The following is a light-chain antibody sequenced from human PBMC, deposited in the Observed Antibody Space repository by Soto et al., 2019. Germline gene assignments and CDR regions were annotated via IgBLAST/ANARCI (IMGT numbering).Light chain of an antibody. V-gene: IGKV3-15*01. J-gene: IGKJ2*01. CDR3: QQYNDWPSNT. CDR1: QSVSSN. Sequence: EVVMTQSPAILSVSPGERATLSCRASQSVSSNLAWYQQKPGQAPRLLVYDAATRATGITAKFSGSGSGTEFTLTNNSLQSEDFAVYYCQQYNDWPSNTFGQGTKVEIK. CDR2: DAA.